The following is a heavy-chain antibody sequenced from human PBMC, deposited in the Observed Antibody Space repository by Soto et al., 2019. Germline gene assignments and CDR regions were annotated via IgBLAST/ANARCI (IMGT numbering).Heavy chain of an antibody. Sequence: SDTLSLTCTVSGGSIRSSDYYWTWIRQPPGKGLEWIGYIYYSGSTNYNPSLKSRVTISVDTSRNQFSLKLSSVTAADTAVYFCARATYYSDTGGSPPLDYWGQGTLVTVSS. CDR3: ARATYYSDTGGSPPLDY. CDR2: IYYSGST. J-gene: IGHJ4*02. CDR1: GGSIRSSDYY. D-gene: IGHD3-22*01. V-gene: IGHV4-30-4*02.